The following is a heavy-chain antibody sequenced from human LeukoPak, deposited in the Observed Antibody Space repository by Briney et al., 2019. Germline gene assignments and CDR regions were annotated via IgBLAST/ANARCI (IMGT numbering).Heavy chain of an antibody. V-gene: IGHV3-48*01. CDR2: ISPSTSTI. Sequence: PGGSLRLSCAASGFSFSSYSMNWVRQAPGKGLEWISSISPSTSTIYYADSVKGRFTISRDNAENSLYLQMNSLRAEDTAVYYCATNSGIRSSGWYTVYYYYMDVWGKGTTVTVSS. CDR3: ATNSGIRSSGWYTVYYYYMDV. CDR1: GFSFSSYS. J-gene: IGHJ6*03. D-gene: IGHD6-19*01.